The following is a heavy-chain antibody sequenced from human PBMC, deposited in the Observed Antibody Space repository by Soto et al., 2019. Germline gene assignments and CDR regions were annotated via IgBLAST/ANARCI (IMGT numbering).Heavy chain of an antibody. CDR3: ARDRAVVTDDIAEYFQH. CDR2: IWYDGSNK. J-gene: IGHJ1*01. V-gene: IGHV3-33*01. CDR1: GFTFSSYG. Sequence: QVQLVESGGGVVQPGRSLRLSCAASGFTFSSYGMHWVRQAPAKGLEWVAVIWYDGSNKYYADSVKGRFTISRDNSKNTLYLKLNSLRDEDTAVYYCARDRAVVTDDIAEYFQHWGQGTLVTVSS. D-gene: IGHD2-21*02.